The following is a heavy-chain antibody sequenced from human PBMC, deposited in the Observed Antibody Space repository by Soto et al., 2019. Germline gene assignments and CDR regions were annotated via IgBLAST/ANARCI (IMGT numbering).Heavy chain of an antibody. V-gene: IGHV4-59*01. CDR3: ARDTSPRSGWYLSWFDP. Sequence: QVQLQESGPGLVKPSETLSLTCTVSGGSISSCYWSWIRQPPGKGLEWIGYIYYSGSTNYNPSLKSRVTISVDTSKNQFSLKLSSVTAADTAVYYCARDTSPRSGWYLSWFDPWGQGTLVTVSS. D-gene: IGHD6-19*01. CDR2: IYYSGST. CDR1: GGSISSCY. J-gene: IGHJ5*02.